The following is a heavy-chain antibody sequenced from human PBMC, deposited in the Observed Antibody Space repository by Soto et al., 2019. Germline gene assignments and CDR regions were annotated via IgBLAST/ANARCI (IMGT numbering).Heavy chain of an antibody. CDR1: GFTFSSYA. V-gene: IGHV3-30-3*01. Sequence: GGSLRLSCAASGFTFSSYAMHWVRQAPGKGLEWVAVISYDGSNKYYADSVKGRFTISRDNSKNTLYLQMNSLRAEDTAVYYCARPKPKYWGQGTLVTVSS. CDR3: ARPKPKY. CDR2: ISYDGSNK. J-gene: IGHJ4*02.